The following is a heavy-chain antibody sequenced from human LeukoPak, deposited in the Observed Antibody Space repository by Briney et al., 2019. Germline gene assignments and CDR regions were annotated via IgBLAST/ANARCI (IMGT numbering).Heavy chain of an antibody. CDR2: INAHNGDT. D-gene: IGHD4-11*01. CDR3: ARGRKDSSGAYYYYMDV. V-gene: IGHV1-18*01. J-gene: IGHJ6*03. Sequence: ASVKVSCKASGYTFTSYGISRVRQAPGQGLEWMGWINAHNGDTNYAQKFQGRVSMTTDTSTSTGYMELSSLRSEDTAVYYCARGRKDSSGAYYYYMDVWGKGTTVTVSS. CDR1: GYTFTSYG.